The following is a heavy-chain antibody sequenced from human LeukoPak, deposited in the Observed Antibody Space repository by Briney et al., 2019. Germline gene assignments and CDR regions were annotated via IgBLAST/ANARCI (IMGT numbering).Heavy chain of an antibody. CDR1: GFTFSSYG. CDR3: ARVWFPNKYSSAPYFDY. V-gene: IGHV3-48*03. CDR2: ISSSGSTI. Sequence: GGSLRLSCAASGFTFSSYGMNWVRQAPGKGLEWVSYISSSGSTIYYADSVKGRFTISRDNAKNSLYLQMNSLRAEDTAVYYCARVWFPNKYSSAPYFDYWGQGTLVTVSS. D-gene: IGHD6-25*01. J-gene: IGHJ4*02.